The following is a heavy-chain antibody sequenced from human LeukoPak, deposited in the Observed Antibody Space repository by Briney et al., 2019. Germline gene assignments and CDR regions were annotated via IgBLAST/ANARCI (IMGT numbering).Heavy chain of an antibody. CDR1: GGTFSSYA. Sequence: SVKVSCKASGGTFSSYAISWVRQAPGQGLEWMGRIIPILGIANYAQKFQGRVTITADKSTSTAYMELSSLRSEDTAVYYCARDQQPIAAAAIGDYYYGTDVWGQGTTVTVSS. D-gene: IGHD6-13*01. V-gene: IGHV1-69*04. CDR3: ARDQQPIAAAAIGDYYYGTDV. J-gene: IGHJ6*02. CDR2: IIPILGIA.